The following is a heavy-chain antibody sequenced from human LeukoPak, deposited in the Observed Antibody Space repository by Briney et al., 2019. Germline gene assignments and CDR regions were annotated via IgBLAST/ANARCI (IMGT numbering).Heavy chain of an antibody. Sequence: PGRSLRLSCAASGFTFSSYAMHWVRQAPGKGLEWVAVISYDGSNKYYADSVKGRFTISRDNSKNTLYLQMNSLRAEDTAVYYCARDRIVGSYSSYYGMDVWGQGTTVTVSS. CDR1: GFTFSSYA. V-gene: IGHV3-30*14. CDR3: ARDRIVGSYSSYYGMDV. D-gene: IGHD1-26*01. J-gene: IGHJ6*02. CDR2: ISYDGSNK.